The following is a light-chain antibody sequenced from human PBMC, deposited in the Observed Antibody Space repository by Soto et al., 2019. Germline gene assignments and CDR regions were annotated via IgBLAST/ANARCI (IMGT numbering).Light chain of an antibody. J-gene: IGKJ1*01. Sequence: DIQMTQSPSTLSGSVGDRVAITCRASQTISSWLAWYQQKPGKAPKLLIYKASTLKSGVPSRFSGSGSGTEFTLTISSLQSDDFATYYCQHYNSYSEAFGQGTKVDIK. CDR1: QTISSW. CDR3: QHYNSYSEA. CDR2: KAS. V-gene: IGKV1-5*03.